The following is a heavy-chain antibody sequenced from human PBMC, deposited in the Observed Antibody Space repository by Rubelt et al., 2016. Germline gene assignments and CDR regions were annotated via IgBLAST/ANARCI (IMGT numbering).Heavy chain of an antibody. J-gene: IGHJ4*02. V-gene: IGHV3-7*03. Sequence: EVQLVESGGGLVQPGGSLRLSCAASGFTVSSNYMSWVRQAPGKGLEWVANIKQDGSEKYYVYSVKGRFDIARDNAKNSRDLQRNSLRAEDTAGYYWAGHSSGYYYCPDYWGQGTLVTVSS. D-gene: IGHD3-22*01. CDR1: GFTVSSNY. CDR2: IKQDGSEK. CDR3: AGHSSGYYYCPDY.